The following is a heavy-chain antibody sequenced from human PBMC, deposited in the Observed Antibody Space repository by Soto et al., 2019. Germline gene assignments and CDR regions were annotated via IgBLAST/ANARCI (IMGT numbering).Heavy chain of an antibody. CDR2: ISSGSSYI. J-gene: IGHJ5*01. CDR3: ARDILSGGAYPDS. Sequence: PVGSLRLSCAASGFTSSTYTMNWVRQAPGKGLEWISSISSGSSYIYYAGSVKGRFTISRDNAKNSLFLQMNSLRADDTAVYYCARDILSGGAYPDSWGQGTKVTVSS. D-gene: IGHD3-10*01. V-gene: IGHV3-21*01. CDR1: GFTSSTYT.